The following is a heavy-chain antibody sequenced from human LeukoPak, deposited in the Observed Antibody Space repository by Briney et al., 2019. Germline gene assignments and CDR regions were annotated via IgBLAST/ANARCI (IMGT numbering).Heavy chain of an antibody. V-gene: IGHV1-2*02. CDR2: INPNSGGT. J-gene: IGHJ5*02. CDR1: GYTFTGYY. D-gene: IGHD2-2*01. Sequence: GASVKVSCKASGYTFTGYYMHWVRQAPGLGLEWMGWINPNSGGTNYAQKFQGRVTMTRDTSISTAYMELSRLRSDDTAVYYCARSSVVVPAASGWFDPWGQGTLVTVSS. CDR3: ARSSVVVPAASGWFDP.